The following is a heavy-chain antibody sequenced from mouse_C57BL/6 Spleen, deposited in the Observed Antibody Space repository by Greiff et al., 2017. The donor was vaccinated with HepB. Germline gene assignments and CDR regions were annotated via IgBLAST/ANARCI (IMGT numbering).Heavy chain of an antibody. V-gene: IGHV6-3*01. CDR2: IRLKSDNYAA. D-gene: IGHD3-3*01. CDR1: GFTFSNYW. CDR3: TGGDGDY. Sequence: EVMLVESGGGLVQPGGSMKLSCVASGFTFSNYWMNWVRQSPEKGLEWVAQIRLKSDNYAAHYAESVKGRFTISRDDSKSSVYLQMNNLRAEDTGIYYCTGGDGDYWGQGTTLTVSS. J-gene: IGHJ2*01.